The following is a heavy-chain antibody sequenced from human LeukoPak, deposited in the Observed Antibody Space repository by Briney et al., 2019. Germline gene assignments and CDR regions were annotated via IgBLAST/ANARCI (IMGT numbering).Heavy chain of an antibody. CDR2: IRYDGSNK. CDR1: GFTCSSYG. J-gene: IGHJ4*02. V-gene: IGHV3-30*02. D-gene: IGHD6-13*01. Sequence: GGSLRLSCAGSGFTCSSYGMHWVRQAPGKALEWVAFIRYDGSNKYYADSVKGRFTISRDNSKNTLYLQMNSLRAEDTAVYYCAKGSQYSSSWNTPNFDYWGQGTLVTVSS. CDR3: AKGSQYSSSWNTPNFDY.